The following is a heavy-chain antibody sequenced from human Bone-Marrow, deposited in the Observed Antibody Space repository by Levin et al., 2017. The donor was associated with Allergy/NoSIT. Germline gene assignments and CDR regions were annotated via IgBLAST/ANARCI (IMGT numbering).Heavy chain of an antibody. D-gene: IGHD2-15*01. CDR3: AKRGSGGSPPKS. CDR2: INPSGGT. J-gene: IGHJ5*02. CDR1: GGSFSGYF. V-gene: IGHV4-34*01. Sequence: SETLSLTCAVYGGSFSGYFWSWIRQPPGKGLEWIGEINPSGGTNYNPSLRSRVTISVDTSKNQFSLKLNSVTAADTAVYYCAKRGSGGSPPKSWGQGILVTVSS.